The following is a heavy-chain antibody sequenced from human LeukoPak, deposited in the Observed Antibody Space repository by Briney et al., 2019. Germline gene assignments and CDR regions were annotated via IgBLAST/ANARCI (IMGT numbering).Heavy chain of an antibody. Sequence: PGGSLRLSCAASGFSFSYFRMHWVRKAPGKGLVWVSRINRDGSGTSYADSVKGRFTISRDNAKNTLSLQMNSLRAEDTAVYYCTRELEYRGSPDDAFDIWGQGTMVTVSS. D-gene: IGHD1-26*01. V-gene: IGHV3-74*01. CDR2: INRDGSGT. J-gene: IGHJ3*02. CDR3: TRELEYRGSPDDAFDI. CDR1: GFSFSYFR.